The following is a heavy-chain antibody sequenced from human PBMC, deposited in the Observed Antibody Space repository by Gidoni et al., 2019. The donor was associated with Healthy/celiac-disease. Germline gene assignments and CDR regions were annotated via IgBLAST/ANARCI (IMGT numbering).Heavy chain of an antibody. D-gene: IGHD3-9*01. CDR2: IYSGGST. CDR1: GFTVSSNY. Sequence: VQPGGSLRLSCAASGFTVSSNYMSWVRQAPGKGLEWVSVIYSGGSTYYADPVKGRFTISRDNSKNTLYLQMNSLRAEDTAVYYCARGEGGLTGFSLDYWGQGTLVTVSS. CDR3: ARGEGGLTGFSLDY. V-gene: IGHV3-66*02. J-gene: IGHJ4*02.